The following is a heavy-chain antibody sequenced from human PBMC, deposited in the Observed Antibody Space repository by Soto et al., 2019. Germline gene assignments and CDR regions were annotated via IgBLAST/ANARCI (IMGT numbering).Heavy chain of an antibody. Sequence: GESLKISCKGSGYSFTSYWITWVRQMPGKGLEWMGRINPSDSYSKYSPSFQGHVTISVDKSISTAYLQWSSLKASDNAMYYCARYHGSHHSYGMDVWGQGTTVTVSS. CDR2: INPSDSYS. J-gene: IGHJ6*02. CDR1: GYSFTSYW. V-gene: IGHV5-10-1*01. D-gene: IGHD3-10*01. CDR3: ARYHGSHHSYGMDV.